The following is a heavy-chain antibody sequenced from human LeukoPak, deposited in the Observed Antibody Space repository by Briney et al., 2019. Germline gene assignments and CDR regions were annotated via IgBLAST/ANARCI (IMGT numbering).Heavy chain of an antibody. CDR2: ISSSSSTI. J-gene: IGHJ4*02. CDR3: ARAPWGSSADY. D-gene: IGHD3-16*01. Sequence: GGSLRLSCAASGFTFSSYSMNWVRQAAGKGLEWVSYISSSSSTIYYADSVKGRFTISRDNAKNSLYLQMNSLIAEDTAVYYCARAPWGSSADYWGQGTLVTVSS. V-gene: IGHV3-48*01. CDR1: GFTFSSYS.